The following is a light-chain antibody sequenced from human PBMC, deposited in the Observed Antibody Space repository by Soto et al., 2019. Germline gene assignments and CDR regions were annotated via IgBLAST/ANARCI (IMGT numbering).Light chain of an antibody. CDR1: QTISSW. CDR3: QHYNSYSEA. CDR2: KAS. J-gene: IGKJ1*01. Sequence: DIQLTQSPSNLSASVGDRVTITCRASQTISSWLAWYQQKPGKAPKLLIYKASTLKSGVPSRFSGSGSGTEFTLTISSLQPDDFATYYCQHYNSYSEAFGQGTKVDIK. V-gene: IGKV1-5*03.